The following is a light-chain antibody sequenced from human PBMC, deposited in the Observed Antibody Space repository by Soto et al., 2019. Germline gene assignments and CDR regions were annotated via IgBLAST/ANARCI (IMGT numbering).Light chain of an antibody. J-gene: IGKJ1*01. V-gene: IGKV2-30*01. Sequence: DVVMTQSPLSLPVTLGQPASISCRSSQSLVYSDGNTYLTWFQQRPGQSPRRLIYQVSTRDSGVRDRFSGSGSGTDFTLKISRVEAEDVGVYYCMRASHWPWTFGQGSKVEIK. CDR2: QVS. CDR3: MRASHWPWT. CDR1: QSLVYSDGNTY.